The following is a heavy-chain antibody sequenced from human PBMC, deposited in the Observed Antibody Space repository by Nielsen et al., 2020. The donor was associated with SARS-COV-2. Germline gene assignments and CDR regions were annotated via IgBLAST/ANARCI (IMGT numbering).Heavy chain of an antibody. D-gene: IGHD4-23*01. CDR2: ISTRSSST. CDR1: GFIFSDYN. J-gene: IGHJ4*02. V-gene: IGHV3-48*01. Sequence: GGSLRLSCAASGFIFSDYNMNWVRQAPGKGLEWVSYISTRSSSTYYADFVKGRFTISRDNAKDSLYLQMNSLRAEDTAVYYCARNTVVTPLLGWIDYWGQGTLVTVSS. CDR3: ARNTVVTPLLGWIDY.